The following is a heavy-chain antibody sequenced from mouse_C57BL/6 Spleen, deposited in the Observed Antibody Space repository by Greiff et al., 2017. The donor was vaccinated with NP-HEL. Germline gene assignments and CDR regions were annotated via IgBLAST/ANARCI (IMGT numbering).Heavy chain of an antibody. CDR1: GYTFTSYW. Sequence: VKLVESGAELVKPGASVKMSCKASGYTFTSYWITWVKQRPGQGLEWIGDIYPGSGSTNYNEKFKSKATLTVDTSSSTAYMQLSSLTSEDSAVYYCDEGENFDYWGQGTTLTVSS. J-gene: IGHJ2*01. CDR3: DEGENFDY. CDR2: IYPGSGST. V-gene: IGHV1-55*01.